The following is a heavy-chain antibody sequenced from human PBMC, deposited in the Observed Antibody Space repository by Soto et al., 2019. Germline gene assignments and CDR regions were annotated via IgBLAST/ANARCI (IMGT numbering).Heavy chain of an antibody. CDR2: IYHSGST. CDR3: ESQGIGREFTFGY. Sequence: QVQLQESGPGLVKPSETLSLTCIVSGGSVSNDAYYWSWIRQPPGKGLEWIGYIYHSGSTYYHLSRKSRHTISALTSANQFCPKVSSGSAADTAVYYGESQGIGREFTFGYWGYGTLVHGSS. D-gene: IGHD3-10*01. J-gene: IGHJ4*01. V-gene: IGHV4-61*08. CDR1: GGSVSNDAYY.